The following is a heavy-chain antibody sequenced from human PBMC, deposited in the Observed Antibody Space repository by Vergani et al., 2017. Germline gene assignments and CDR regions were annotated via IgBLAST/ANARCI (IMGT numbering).Heavy chain of an antibody. CDR2: ISSSSSYI. V-gene: IGHV3-21*04. J-gene: IGHJ4*02. D-gene: IGHD3-22*01. CDR3: AKDPENTMIVVPWYFDY. CDR1: GFTFSSYS. Sequence: EVQLVESGGGLVKPGGSLRLSCAASGFTFSSYSMNWVRQAPGKGLEWVSSISSSSSYIYYADSVKGRFTISRDNDKNSLYLQMNSLRAEDTAVYYCAKDPENTMIVVPWYFDYWGQGTLVTVSS.